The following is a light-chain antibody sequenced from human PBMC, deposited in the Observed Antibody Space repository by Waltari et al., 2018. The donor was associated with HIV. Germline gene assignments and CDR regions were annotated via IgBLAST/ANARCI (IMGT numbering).Light chain of an antibody. CDR2: SAS. V-gene: IGKV1-NL1*01. CDR1: QGVSNS. CDR3: QQYYSTPLT. J-gene: IGKJ1*01. Sequence: DIQMTQSPSSLSASVGDRVPITCRASQGVSNSLAWYQQKPGKAPKLLIFSASWLESGVPHRFSGSGSGTDYSLTISSLQPEDFGTYYCQQYYSTPLTFGQGTKVEIK.